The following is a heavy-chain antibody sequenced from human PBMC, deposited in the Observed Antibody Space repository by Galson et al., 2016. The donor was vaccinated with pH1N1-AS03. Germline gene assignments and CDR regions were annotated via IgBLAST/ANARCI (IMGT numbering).Heavy chain of an antibody. J-gene: IGHJ4*02. Sequence: SVKVSCKASGGTFSSYAFTWVRQAPGQGLEWVGGLIPIFHTPNYAQKFQGRVTIIADKSTSTAYMELRSLTSEDTAVYYGASSPDYSDTSVYYGTAYWGQGTLVTVSS. V-gene: IGHV1-69*06. CDR1: GGTFSSYA. CDR2: LIPIFHTP. D-gene: IGHD3-22*01. CDR3: ASSPDYSDTSVYYGTAY.